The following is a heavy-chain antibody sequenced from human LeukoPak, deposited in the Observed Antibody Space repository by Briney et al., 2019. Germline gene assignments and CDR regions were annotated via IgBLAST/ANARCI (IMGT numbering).Heavy chain of an antibody. CDR1: GGSIRSTSYY. CDR2: IFYSGST. CDR3: ARSRGGRPPAEYFQH. Sequence: SETLSLTCTVSGGSIRSTSYYWGWVRQPPGKGLEWIGTIFYSGSTYYNPSLKSRVTISVDTSKNQFSLKLSSVTAADTAVYYCARSRGGRPPAEYFQHWGQGTLVTVSS. V-gene: IGHV4-39*07. J-gene: IGHJ1*01. D-gene: IGHD2-15*01.